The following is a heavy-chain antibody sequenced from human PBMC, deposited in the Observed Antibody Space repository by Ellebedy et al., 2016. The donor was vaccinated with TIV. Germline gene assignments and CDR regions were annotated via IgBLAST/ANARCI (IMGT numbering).Heavy chain of an antibody. J-gene: IGHJ6*03. V-gene: IGHV3-7*02. CDR1: GFSFTSFW. Sequence: GESLKISXVASGFSFTSFWMTWVRQLPGKGLEWVANIEEDGSEEYYVDSVKGRFTISRDNAKNSLYLQMNSLRAEDTAVYYCASYYYYYMDVWGKGTTVTVSS. CDR2: IEEDGSEE. CDR3: ASYYYYYMDV.